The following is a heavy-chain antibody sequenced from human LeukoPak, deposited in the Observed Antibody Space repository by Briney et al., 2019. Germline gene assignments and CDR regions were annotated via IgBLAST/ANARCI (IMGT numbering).Heavy chain of an antibody. Sequence: PSETQSLTCTVSGGSISSSSYYWGWIRQPPGKGLEWIGSIYYSGSTYYNPSLKSRVTISVDTSKNQFSLKLSSVTAADTAVYYCARYCSGGSCSNSWFDPWGQGTLVTVSS. J-gene: IGHJ5*02. CDR3: ARYCSGGSCSNSWFDP. CDR2: IYYSGST. V-gene: IGHV4-39*01. CDR1: GGSISSSSYY. D-gene: IGHD2-15*01.